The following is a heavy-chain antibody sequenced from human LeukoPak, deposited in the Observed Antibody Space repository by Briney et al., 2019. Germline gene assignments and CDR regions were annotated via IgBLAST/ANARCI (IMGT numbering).Heavy chain of an antibody. V-gene: IGHV1-69*06. CDR1: VGTFSSYA. CDR2: IIPIFGTA. D-gene: IGHD1-1*01. Sequence: ASVKVSCKASVGTFSSYAISWVRQAPGQGLEWMGGIIPIFGTANYAQKFQGRVTITADKSTSTAYMALSSLRSEDTAVYYCARDRTGPSYWYFDLWGRGTLVTVSS. CDR3: ARDRTGPSYWYFDL. J-gene: IGHJ2*01.